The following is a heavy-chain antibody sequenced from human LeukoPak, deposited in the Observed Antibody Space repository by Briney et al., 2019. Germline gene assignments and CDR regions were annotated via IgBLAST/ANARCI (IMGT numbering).Heavy chain of an antibody. V-gene: IGHV1-2*02. CDR3: ARGNYYDSSGYYF. Sequence: ASVKVSCKASGFDFRDYFIHWVRQAPGEGLEWMGSINPDTEDSTIAQQFQGRVTMTRDTSISTAYMELSRLRSDDTAVYYCARGNYYDSSGYYFWGQGTLVTVSS. CDR1: GFDFRDYF. D-gene: IGHD3-22*01. CDR2: INPDTEDS. J-gene: IGHJ4*02.